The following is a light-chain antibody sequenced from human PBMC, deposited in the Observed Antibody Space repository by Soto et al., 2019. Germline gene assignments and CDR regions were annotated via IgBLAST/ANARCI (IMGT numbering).Light chain of an antibody. CDR3: CSYAGSSTPV. CDR2: EGS. Sequence: QSALTQPAPVSGSPGQSITISCTGTSSDVGSYNLVSWYQQHPGKAPKLMIYEGSKRPSGVSNRFSGSKSGNTASLTISGLQAEDEADYYCCSYAGSSTPVFGGGTKVTVL. V-gene: IGLV2-23*01. CDR1: SSDVGSYNL. J-gene: IGLJ2*01.